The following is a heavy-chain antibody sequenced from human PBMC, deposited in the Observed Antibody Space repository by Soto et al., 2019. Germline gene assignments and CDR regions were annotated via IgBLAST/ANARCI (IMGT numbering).Heavy chain of an antibody. V-gene: IGHV3-74*03. D-gene: IGHD1-26*01. CDR3: VRDDVGVGIDY. CDR1: GFTFSNYE. Sequence: PGGSLRLSCAASGFTFSNYEMHWVRQVTGKGLEWVSHIDSDGNSTTYADSVKGRFTISRDNAKNTVYLQMNSLRADDTAVYYCVRDDVGVGIDYWGLGTLVTVSS. J-gene: IGHJ4*02. CDR2: IDSDGNST.